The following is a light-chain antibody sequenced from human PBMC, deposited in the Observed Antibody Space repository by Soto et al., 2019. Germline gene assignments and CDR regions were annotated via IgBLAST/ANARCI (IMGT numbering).Light chain of an antibody. CDR1: QSISTW. CDR3: QQYQSSWT. Sequence: DIQMPQSPSTLSASVGDRVIITCRASQSISTWLAWYQQKPGKVPTLLIYDASNLESGVPSRFSGSGSGTEFTLTISSLQPDDYATYYCQQYQSSWTVGQGTKVDIK. V-gene: IGKV1-5*01. J-gene: IGKJ1*01. CDR2: DAS.